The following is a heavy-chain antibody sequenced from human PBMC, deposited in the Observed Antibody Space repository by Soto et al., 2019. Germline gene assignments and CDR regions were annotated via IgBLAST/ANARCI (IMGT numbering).Heavy chain of an antibody. D-gene: IGHD6-19*01. V-gene: IGHV1-18*01. CDR2: ISSYSGST. Sequence: ASVKVSCKASGYTFPNYGISWVRQAPGQGLEWMGWISSYSGSTYYAQKFQGRVTMTLGTSTSTTYMELRSLKSDDTAVYYCARDQSSGWYGKDSGMDVWGQGTTVTVSS. CDR1: GYTFPNYG. CDR3: ARDQSSGWYGKDSGMDV. J-gene: IGHJ6*02.